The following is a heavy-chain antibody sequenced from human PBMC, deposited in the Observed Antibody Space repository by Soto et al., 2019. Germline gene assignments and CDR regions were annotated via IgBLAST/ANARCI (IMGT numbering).Heavy chain of an antibody. CDR2: ISYDGNNK. D-gene: IGHD4-17*01. V-gene: IGHV3-30*18. J-gene: IGHJ4*02. Sequence: WGSLRLSCASSGFNFSSYAMHWVRQAPGKGLEWVAVISYDGNNKYYADSVKGRFTISRDNFKNTLYLQMDSLRAEDTAMYYCAKDHLETTVTTPSYWGQGTLVTVSS. CDR1: GFNFSSYA. CDR3: AKDHLETTVTTPSY.